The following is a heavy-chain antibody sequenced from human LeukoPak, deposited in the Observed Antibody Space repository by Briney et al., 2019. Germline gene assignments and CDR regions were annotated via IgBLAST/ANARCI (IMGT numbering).Heavy chain of an antibody. CDR1: GFTFSSYA. Sequence: PGGSLRLSCAASGFTFSSYAMSWVRQAPGKGLEWVAFIRYDGSNKYYADSVKGRFTISRDNSKNTLYLQMNSLRAEDTAVYYCARGPYSSSWYYFDYWGQGTLVTVSS. D-gene: IGHD6-13*01. J-gene: IGHJ4*02. V-gene: IGHV3-30*02. CDR2: IRYDGSNK. CDR3: ARGPYSSSWYYFDY.